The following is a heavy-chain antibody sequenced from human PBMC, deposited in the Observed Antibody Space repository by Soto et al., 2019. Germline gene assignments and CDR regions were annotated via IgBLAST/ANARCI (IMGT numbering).Heavy chain of an antibody. D-gene: IGHD3-10*01. J-gene: IGHJ6*04. CDR2: ISRSSTGI. V-gene: IGHV3-48*02. CDR3: ARAVTWGLDV. CDR1: GFTFSLYS. Sequence: EVQLVESGGGLVQPGGSLRLSCAASGFTFSLYSMSWVLQAPGKGLEWVSYISRSSTGIHYADSVKGRFTISRDDATNSMHLQMNNLRDGDTAVYYCARAVTWGLDVWGKGTTVSISS.